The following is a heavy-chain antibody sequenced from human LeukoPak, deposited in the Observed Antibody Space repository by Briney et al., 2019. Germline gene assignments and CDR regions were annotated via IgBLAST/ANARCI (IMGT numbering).Heavy chain of an antibody. CDR2: INHSGST. V-gene: IGHV4-34*01. J-gene: IGHJ4*02. Sequence: PSETLSLTCAVYGGSFSGYYWSWIRQPPGKGLEWIGEINHSGSTNYNPPLKSRVTISVDTSKNQFSLKLSSVTAADTAVYYCARGRLAARPFDYWGQGTLVTVSS. CDR1: GGSFSGYY. D-gene: IGHD6-6*01. CDR3: ARGRLAARPFDY.